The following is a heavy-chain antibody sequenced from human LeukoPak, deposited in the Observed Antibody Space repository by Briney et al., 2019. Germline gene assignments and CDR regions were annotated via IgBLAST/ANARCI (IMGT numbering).Heavy chain of an antibody. J-gene: IGHJ2*01. CDR2: INPHSGGT. CDR1: GYTFTGYY. D-gene: IGHD1-26*01. CDR3: ARDPHSGTPRDWYFDL. Sequence: ASVKVSCKASGYTFTGYYIHWVRQAPGQGLEWMGWINPHSGGTNYAQKFQGRVTMTRDTSISTAYMELSRLRSDDTAVYYCARDPHSGTPRDWYFDLWGRGTLVTVSS. V-gene: IGHV1-2*02.